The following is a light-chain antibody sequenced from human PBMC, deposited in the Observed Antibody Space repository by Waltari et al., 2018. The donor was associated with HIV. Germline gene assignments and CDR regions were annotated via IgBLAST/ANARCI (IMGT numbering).Light chain of an antibody. V-gene: IGKV3-20*01. J-gene: IGKJ2*01. CDR1: QIVTSRF. CDR3: QQYGSSPPYT. Sequence: DIVLTQSPGTLSLSPGERATLSCRASQIVTSRFLAWYQQKPGQAPRLLIYRASSRATGIPDRFSGSGSGTDFTLTISTLEPEDFAVYYCQQYGSSPPYTFGQGTKLEIK. CDR2: RAS.